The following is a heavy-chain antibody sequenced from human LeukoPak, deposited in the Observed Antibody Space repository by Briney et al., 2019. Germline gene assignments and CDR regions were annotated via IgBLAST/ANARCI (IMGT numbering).Heavy chain of an antibody. Sequence: GGSLRLSCAASGVTVSSNYMSWGRQAPGKGLEGVSVIYSGGSTYYADSVKGRFTISRDNSKNTLYLQMNSLRAEDTAVYYCARQRVENYYYGMDVWGQGTTVTVSS. V-gene: IGHV3-53*01. CDR3: ARQRVENYYYGMDV. CDR2: IYSGGST. CDR1: GVTVSSNY. D-gene: IGHD2-15*01. J-gene: IGHJ6*02.